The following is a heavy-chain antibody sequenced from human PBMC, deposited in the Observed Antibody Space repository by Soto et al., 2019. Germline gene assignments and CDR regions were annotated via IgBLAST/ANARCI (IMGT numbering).Heavy chain of an antibody. CDR2: INHSGST. Sequence: PSETLSLTCAVYGGSFSGYYWSWSRQPPGKGLGWIGEINHSGSTNYNPSLKSRVTISVDTSKNQFSLKLSSVTAADTAVYYCARTGYSSGWYKAAFDIWGQGTMVTVS. D-gene: IGHD6-19*01. CDR1: GGSFSGYY. V-gene: IGHV4-34*01. J-gene: IGHJ3*02. CDR3: ARTGYSSGWYKAAFDI.